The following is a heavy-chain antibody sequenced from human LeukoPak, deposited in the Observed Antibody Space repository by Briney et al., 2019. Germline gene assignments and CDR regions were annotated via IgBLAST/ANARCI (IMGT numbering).Heavy chain of an antibody. Sequence: SETLSLTCTVSGGSISSSSYYWGWIRQPPRKGLEWIGSIYYSGSTNYNPSLKSRVTMSVDTSRNQFSLKLSSVTAADTAVYYCARDLGGYYYGSGSSNWFDPWGQGTLVTVSS. CDR3: ARDLGGYYYGSGSSNWFDP. D-gene: IGHD3-10*01. CDR2: IYYSGST. CDR1: GGSISSSSYY. J-gene: IGHJ5*02. V-gene: IGHV4-39*07.